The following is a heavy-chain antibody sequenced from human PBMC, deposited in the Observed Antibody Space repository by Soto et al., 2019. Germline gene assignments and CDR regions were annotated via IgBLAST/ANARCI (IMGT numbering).Heavy chain of an antibody. V-gene: IGHV4-59*01. CDR3: ARLVTIFGVVTPPMDV. D-gene: IGHD3-3*01. Sequence: SETLSLTCTVSGGSISSYYWSWIRQPPGKGLEWIGYIYYSGSTNYNPSLKSRVTISVDTSKNQFSLKLSSVTAADTAVYYCARLVTIFGVVTPPMDVWGKGTTVTVSS. CDR1: GGSISSYY. CDR2: IYYSGST. J-gene: IGHJ6*03.